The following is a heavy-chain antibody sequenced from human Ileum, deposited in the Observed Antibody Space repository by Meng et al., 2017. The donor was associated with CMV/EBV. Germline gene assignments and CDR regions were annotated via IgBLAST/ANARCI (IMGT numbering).Heavy chain of an antibody. CDR2: IYYSGGT. V-gene: IGHV4-39*07. CDR1: RASISRSTYY. J-gene: IGHJ4*02. CDR3: ASGDSLRAVDF. D-gene: IGHD2-21*02. Sequence: LPLQESGPGLVNPSQTLSLTCTVSRASISRSTYYWGWIRQPPGKGLEWIGSIYYSGGTYYNPSLKSRVTISVDTSKNQFSLKLNSVTAADTAVYYCASGDSLRAVDFWGQGTLVTVSS.